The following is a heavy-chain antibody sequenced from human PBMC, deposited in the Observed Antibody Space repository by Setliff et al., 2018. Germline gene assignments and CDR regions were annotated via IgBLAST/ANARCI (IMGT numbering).Heavy chain of an antibody. CDR1: GASVSSHY. J-gene: IGHJ1*01. CDR2: ISYSGIT. D-gene: IGHD1-1*01. Sequence: SETLSLTCNVAGASVSSHYWDWIRQPPGKGLEWIGFISYSGITTYSVSLKSRVAISVDTSKNQLSLTLSSVTAADTAVYYCVREGYSEYFQDWGRGTLVTVSS. CDR3: VREGYSEYFQD. V-gene: IGHV4-59*02.